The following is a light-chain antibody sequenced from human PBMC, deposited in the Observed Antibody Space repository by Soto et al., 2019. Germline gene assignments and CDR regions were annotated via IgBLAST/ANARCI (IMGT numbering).Light chain of an antibody. CDR3: STHGGITTYV. J-gene: IGLJ1*01. CDR1: SINLGSYKG. V-gene: IGLV2-23*01. Sequence: QSVLTQPASVSGSPGQSITISCTGTSINLGSYKGVSWYQQYPGKAPELIIYTDDKRPPGISNRFSGSRYGNTASLTISELQPEDEAEYYCSTHGGITTYVFGTATKVTVL. CDR2: TDD.